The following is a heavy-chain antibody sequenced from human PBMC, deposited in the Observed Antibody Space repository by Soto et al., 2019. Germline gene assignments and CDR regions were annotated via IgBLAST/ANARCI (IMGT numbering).Heavy chain of an antibody. D-gene: IGHD3-10*01. Sequence: GASVKVSCKASGYIFTNYAMHWVRQAPGQRLEWMGWINAANGNTKYSQKFQGRVTITTDTSASTAYMELSSLRSEDTAVYYCARAPDGSGSYSPDYFDYWGKGSLVTVDS. CDR3: ARAPDGSGSYSPDYFDY. CDR1: GYIFTNYA. V-gene: IGHV1-3*01. J-gene: IGHJ4*02. CDR2: INAANGNT.